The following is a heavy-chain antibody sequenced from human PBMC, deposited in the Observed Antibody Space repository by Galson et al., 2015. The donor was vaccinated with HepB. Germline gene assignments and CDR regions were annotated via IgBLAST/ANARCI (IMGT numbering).Heavy chain of an antibody. CDR3: ARDLRGDKYYYYGMDV. D-gene: IGHD3-10*01. J-gene: IGHJ6*02. CDR1: GYTFTSYG. Sequence: SVKVSCKASGYTFTSYGISWVRQAPGQGLEWMGWISAYNGNTNYAQKLQGRVTMTTDTSTSTAYMELRSLRSDDTAVYYCARDLRGDKYYYYGMDVWGQGTTVTVSS. V-gene: IGHV1-18*04. CDR2: ISAYNGNT.